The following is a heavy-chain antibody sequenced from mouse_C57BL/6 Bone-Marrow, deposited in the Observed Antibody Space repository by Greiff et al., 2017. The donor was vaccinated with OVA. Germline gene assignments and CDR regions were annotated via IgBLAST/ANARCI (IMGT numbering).Heavy chain of an antibody. CDR3: ARALYYGLDY. V-gene: IGHV1-22*01. CDR2: INPNNGGT. Sequence: EVKLVESGPELVKPGASVKMSCKASGYTFTDYNMHWVKQSHGKSLEWIGYINPNNGGTSYNQKFKGKATLTVNKSSSTAYMELRSLTSEDSAVYYCARALYYGLDYWGQGTTLTVSS. CDR1: GYTFTDYN. J-gene: IGHJ2*01. D-gene: IGHD1-1*01.